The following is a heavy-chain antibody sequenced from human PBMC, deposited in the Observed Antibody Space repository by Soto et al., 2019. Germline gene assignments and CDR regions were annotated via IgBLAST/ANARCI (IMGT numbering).Heavy chain of an antibody. CDR3: AREHRYSSSCYSDHFYYYYGMDV. D-gene: IGHD6-13*01. J-gene: IGHJ6*02. CDR2: MNPNSGNT. CDR1: GYTFTSYD. V-gene: IGHV1-8*01. Sequence: ASVKVSCKASGYTFTSYDINWVRQATVQGLEWMGWMNPNSGNTGYAQKFQGRVTMTRNTSISTAYMELSSLRSEDTAVYYCAREHRYSSSCYSDHFYYYYGMDVWGQGTTVTVSS.